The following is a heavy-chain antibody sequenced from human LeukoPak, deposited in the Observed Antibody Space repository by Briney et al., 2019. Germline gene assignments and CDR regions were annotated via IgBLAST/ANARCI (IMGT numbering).Heavy chain of an antibody. D-gene: IGHD6-13*01. CDR2: ISGSGGST. V-gene: IGHV3-23*01. Sequence: PGGSLRLSCAASGFTFSSYAMSWVRQAPGKGLEWVSAISGSGGSTYYEDSVKGRFTISRDNSKNTLYLQMNSRRAEDTAVYYCAKSPGIAAAAPFDPWGQGTLVTVSS. CDR1: GFTFSSYA. J-gene: IGHJ5*02. CDR3: AKSPGIAAAAPFDP.